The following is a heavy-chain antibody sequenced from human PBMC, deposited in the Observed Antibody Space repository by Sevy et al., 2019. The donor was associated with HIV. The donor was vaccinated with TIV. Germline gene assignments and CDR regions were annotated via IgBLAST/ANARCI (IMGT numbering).Heavy chain of an antibody. J-gene: IGHJ6*02. D-gene: IGHD3-3*01. V-gene: IGHV3-33*01. CDR1: GFTFSSYG. CDR2: IWYDGSNK. CDR3: AREKAWYYDFWSGPRGDYYYYGMDV. Sequence: GGSLRLSCAASGFTFSSYGMHWVRQAPGKGLEWVAVIWYDGSNKYYADSVQGRFTISRDNSKNTLYLQMNSLRAEDTAVYYCAREKAWYYDFWSGPRGDYYYYGMDVWGQGTTATVSS.